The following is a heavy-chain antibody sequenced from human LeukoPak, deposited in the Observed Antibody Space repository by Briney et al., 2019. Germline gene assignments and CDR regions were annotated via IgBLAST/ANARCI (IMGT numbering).Heavy chain of an antibody. CDR2: IIPILGIA. V-gene: IGHV1-69*04. CDR3: ARDEGIAVAHTVD. Sequence: VASAKVSCKASGYTFTGYYMHWVRQAPGQGLEWMGRIIPILGIANYAQKFQGRVTITADKSTSTAYMELSSLRSEDTAVYYCARDEGIAVAHTVDWGQGTLVTVSS. J-gene: IGHJ4*02. CDR1: GYTFTGYY. D-gene: IGHD6-19*01.